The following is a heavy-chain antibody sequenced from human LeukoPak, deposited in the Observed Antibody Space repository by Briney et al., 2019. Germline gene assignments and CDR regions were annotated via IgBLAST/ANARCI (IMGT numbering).Heavy chain of an antibody. Sequence: GGSLRLSCVASGFTFSNYAIHWVRQAPGKGLEWVSFIYSGGNTHYSDSVKGRFTISRDNSKNTLYLQMNSLRADDTAVYYCARRAGEYSHPYDYWGQGTLVTVSS. D-gene: IGHD4-17*01. CDR2: IYSGGNT. V-gene: IGHV3-23*05. CDR3: ARRAGEYSHPYDY. J-gene: IGHJ4*02. CDR1: GFTFSNYA.